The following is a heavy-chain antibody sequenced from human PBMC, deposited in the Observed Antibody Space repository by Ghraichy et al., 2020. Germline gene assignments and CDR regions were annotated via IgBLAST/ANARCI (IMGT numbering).Heavy chain of an antibody. CDR3: STLGFCDVGSCADSWNH. Sequence: GESLNISCVVSGFTFTTAWMSWVRQAPGKGLEWVGRIRSKTDGGTIEYAAPVIGRFTISRDDSRDTLYLQMNSLKTEDTAVYYCSTLGFCDVGSCADSWNHWGQGTLVTVSS. D-gene: IGHD3-10*01. J-gene: IGHJ5*02. CDR2: IRSKTDGGTI. CDR1: GFTFTTAW. V-gene: IGHV3-15*01.